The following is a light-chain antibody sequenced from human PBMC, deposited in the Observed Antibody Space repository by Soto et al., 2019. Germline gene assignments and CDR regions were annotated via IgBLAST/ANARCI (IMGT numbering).Light chain of an antibody. V-gene: IGLV1-51*01. CDR3: ATGDSSLSAVV. CDR1: SSNIGNNY. Sequence: QSVLTQPPSVSAAPGQKVTISCSGSSSNIGNNYVSWYQQLPGTAPKLLIFDNDRRASGIPDRFSGSKSGTSATLGITGLQTGDEADYYCATGDSSLSAVVFGGGTKVPS. CDR2: DND. J-gene: IGLJ2*01.